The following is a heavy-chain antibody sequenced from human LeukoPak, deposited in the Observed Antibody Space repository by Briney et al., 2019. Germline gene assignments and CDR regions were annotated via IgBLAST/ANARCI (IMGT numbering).Heavy chain of an antibody. CDR2: IYPGDSDDSDT. Sequence: GESLKISCKGSGCSFTNSWIAWVRQTPGKGLEWMGIIYPGDSDDSDTRYSPSFQYHVNISADKYISTAYLQCSTLKASDTAIYYCAKVMDVERTPTWFDPWGQGTLVTVSS. CDR1: GCSFTNSW. D-gene: IGHD2-2*03. CDR3: AKVMDVERTPTWFDP. J-gene: IGHJ5*02. V-gene: IGHV5-51*01.